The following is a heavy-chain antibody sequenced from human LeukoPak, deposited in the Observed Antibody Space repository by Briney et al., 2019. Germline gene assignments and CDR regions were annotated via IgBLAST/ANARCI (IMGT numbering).Heavy chain of an antibody. J-gene: IGHJ4*02. CDR3: TSQYCSSTSCYDY. D-gene: IGHD2-2*01. CDR2: IRSKAYGGTT. V-gene: IGHV3-49*04. Sequence: GGSLRLSCTASGFTFGDYAMSWVRQAPGKGLEWVGFIRSKAYGGTTEYAASMEGRFTISRDDSKSIAYLQMNSLKTEDTAVYYCTSQYCSSTSCYDYWGQGTLVTVSS. CDR1: GFTFGDYA.